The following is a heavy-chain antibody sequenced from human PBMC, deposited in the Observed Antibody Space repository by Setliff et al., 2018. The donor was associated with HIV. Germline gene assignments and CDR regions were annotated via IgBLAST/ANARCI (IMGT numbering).Heavy chain of an antibody. CDR3: ARAPKRVYYYGSATYLHDAFDI. CDR2: VSAYNANT. CDR1: GYTYTNYA. J-gene: IGHJ3*02. D-gene: IGHD3-10*01. Sequence: ASVKVSCKASGYTYTNYAISWVRQAPGQGLEWMGYVSAYNANTNYAQNFRGRVTMTTDTSTTTVSMELRSLRADDTALYYCARAPKRVYYYGSATYLHDAFDIWGQGTMVTVSS. V-gene: IGHV1-18*01.